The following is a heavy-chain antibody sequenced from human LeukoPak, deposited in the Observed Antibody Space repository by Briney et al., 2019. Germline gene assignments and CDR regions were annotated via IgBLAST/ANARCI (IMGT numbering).Heavy chain of an antibody. J-gene: IGHJ5*02. Sequence: SVKVSCKASGGTFSSYAISWVRQAPGQGLEWMGGIIPIFGTANYAQKFQGRVTITADRSTSTAYMELSSLRSEDTAVYYCARSFFGSNWFDPWGQGTLVTVSS. CDR2: IIPIFGTA. V-gene: IGHV1-69*06. CDR1: GGTFSSYA. D-gene: IGHD3-10*01. CDR3: ARSFFGSNWFDP.